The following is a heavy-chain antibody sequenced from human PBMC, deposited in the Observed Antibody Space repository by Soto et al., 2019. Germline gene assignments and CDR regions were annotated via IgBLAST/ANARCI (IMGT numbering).Heavy chain of an antibody. CDR3: ARESEDGVPGDY. Sequence: VQLVQSGTEVKEPGASVRVSCKASGYTFTAHSLHWARQAPGQGLEWMGWIIVSHDRPRCAPQFQGRLTFETDRIGTTAYMHLGRLTPEEPAVYFCARESEDGVPGDYWGQGTPVVVSS. D-gene: IGHD2-8*01. J-gene: IGHJ4*02. CDR2: IIVSHDRP. V-gene: IGHV1-3*01. CDR1: GYTFTAHS.